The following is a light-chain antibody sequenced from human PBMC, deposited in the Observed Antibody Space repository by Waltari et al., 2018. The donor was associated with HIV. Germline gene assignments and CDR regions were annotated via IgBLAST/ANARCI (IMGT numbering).Light chain of an antibody. J-gene: IGLJ3*02. Sequence: SFELTQPPSVSVSPGQTARITCSGDALPKQFAYWYQQKPGQAPVLIIYQDTERPAGSPVRFSGSSSGTRVTLTVSGVQAEDESDYYCQSADSSGTWVFGGGTKLTVL. CDR2: QDT. V-gene: IGLV3-25*03. CDR3: QSADSSGTWV. CDR1: ALPKQF.